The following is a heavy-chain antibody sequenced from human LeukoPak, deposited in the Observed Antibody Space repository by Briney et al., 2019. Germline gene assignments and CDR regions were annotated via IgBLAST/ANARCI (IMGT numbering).Heavy chain of an antibody. J-gene: IGHJ4*02. V-gene: IGHV4-59*01. D-gene: IGHD4-17*01. CDR1: GGSISPYY. Sequence: PSETLSLTCTVSGGSISPYYWRWIRQPPGKGLEWIGYISYSGSTSFYPSLKSRVTISVDTSTNQFSLALSSVTAADAAVYYCARAGSYRLTTTLWGQGTLVTVSS. CDR2: ISYSGST. CDR3: ARAGSYRLTTTL.